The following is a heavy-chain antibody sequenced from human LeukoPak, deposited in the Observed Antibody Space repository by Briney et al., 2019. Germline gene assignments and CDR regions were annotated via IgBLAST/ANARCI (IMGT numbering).Heavy chain of an antibody. CDR1: GFTFSSYG. CDR2: ISYDGSNK. CDR3: AKDRYGDYGSSFDY. Sequence: GGSLRLSCAASGFTFSSYGMHWVRQAPGKGLEWVAVISYDGSNKYYADSVKGRFTLSRDNSKNTLYLQMNSLRAEDTAVYYCAKDRYGDYGSSFDYWGQGTLVTVSS. V-gene: IGHV3-30*18. J-gene: IGHJ4*02. D-gene: IGHD4-17*01.